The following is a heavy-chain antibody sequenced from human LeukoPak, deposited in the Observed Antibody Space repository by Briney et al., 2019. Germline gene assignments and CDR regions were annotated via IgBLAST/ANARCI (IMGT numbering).Heavy chain of an antibody. J-gene: IGHJ3*02. V-gene: IGHV1-69*01. CDR2: IIPMIETT. CDR1: RGTPKNYT. D-gene: IGHD3-3*01. CDR3: ARDAPQLRFLEWSDYAFDI. Sequence: EASVRVSCKASRGTPKNYTINWVRQAPGQGLEWMGGIIPMIETTIYAPRFQGRVTITADESTSTAYMELSSLRSEDTAVYYCARDAPQLRFLEWSDYAFDIWGQGTMVTVSS.